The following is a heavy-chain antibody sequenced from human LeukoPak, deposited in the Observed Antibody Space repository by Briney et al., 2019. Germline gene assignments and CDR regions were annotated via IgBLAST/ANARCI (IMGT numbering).Heavy chain of an antibody. CDR2: SNAGNGNT. J-gene: IGHJ4*02. V-gene: IGHV1-3*02. Sequence: ASVKVSFKASGYTFTSYAMHWVRQAPGQRLEWMGWSNAGNGNTKFSQEFQGRVTITRDTSASTAYMELSSLRSEDMAVYYCARDPARLRYFDWYPLDYWGQGTLVTVSS. CDR1: GYTFTSYA. CDR3: ARDPARLRYFDWYPLDY. D-gene: IGHD3-9*01.